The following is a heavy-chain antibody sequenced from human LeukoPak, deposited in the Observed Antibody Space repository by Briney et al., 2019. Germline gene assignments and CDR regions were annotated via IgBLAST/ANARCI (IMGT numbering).Heavy chain of an antibody. J-gene: IGHJ5*02. CDR1: GFTFSRYS. D-gene: IGHD1-26*01. V-gene: IGHV3-21*01. CDR3: ARDAGARSYGRGGWFDP. CDR2: ICSSRSYI. Sequence: WGSLRLSCAASGFTFSRYSMNWVRQAPGKGLEWVASICSSRSYIYYADPVKGRFTIPRNNAKNPLHLQMNSLSADDTALYYCARDAGARSYGRGGWFDPWGQGTLVTVSS.